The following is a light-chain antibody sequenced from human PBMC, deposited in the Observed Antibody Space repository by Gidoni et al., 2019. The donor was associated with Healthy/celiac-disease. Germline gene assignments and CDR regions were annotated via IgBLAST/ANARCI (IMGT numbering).Light chain of an antibody. CDR2: GKN. V-gene: IGLV3-19*01. J-gene: IGLJ3*02. CDR1: SLRSYY. CDR3: NSRDSSGNHWV. Sequence: AVSVALGQTVTTTCQGDSLRSYYASWYQHKPGQSPVLVIYGKNNRPSGIPDRFSGSISGNTASLTITGAQEEDEADYYCNSRDSSGNHWVFGGGTKLTVL.